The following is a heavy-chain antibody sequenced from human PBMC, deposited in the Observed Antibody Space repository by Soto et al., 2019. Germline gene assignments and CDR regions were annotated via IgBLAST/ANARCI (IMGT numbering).Heavy chain of an antibody. Sequence: SVKVSCKASGGTFSSYAISWVRPAPGQGLEWMGGIIPIFGTANYAQKFQGRVTITADKSTSTAYMELSSLRSEDTAVYYCASSRDGYTPRVYYYYGMDVWGQGTTVTVSS. CDR3: ASSRDGYTPRVYYYYGMDV. D-gene: IGHD2-2*02. J-gene: IGHJ6*02. CDR1: GGTFSSYA. V-gene: IGHV1-69*06. CDR2: IIPIFGTA.